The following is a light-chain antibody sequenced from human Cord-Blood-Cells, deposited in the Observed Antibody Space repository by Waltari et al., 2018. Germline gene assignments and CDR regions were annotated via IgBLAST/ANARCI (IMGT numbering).Light chain of an antibody. CDR3: QQYNNWPPYT. J-gene: IGKJ2*01. CDR2: GAS. V-gene: IGKV3-15*01. CDR1: QSVSSN. Sequence: EIVMTHSPATLSVSPGERAALSCRASQSVSSNLAWYQQKPGQAPRLLIYGASTRATGIPARFSGSGSGTEFTLTISSRQSEDFAVYYCQQYNNWPPYTFGQGTKLEIK.